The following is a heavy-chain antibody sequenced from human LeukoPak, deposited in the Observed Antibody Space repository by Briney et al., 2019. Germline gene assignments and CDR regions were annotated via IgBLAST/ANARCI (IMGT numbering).Heavy chain of an antibody. CDR2: IYYSGST. CDR3: ARNLGAPVPDAFDI. CDR1: GGSISSYY. D-gene: IGHD3-16*01. Sequence: PSETLSLTCTVSGGSISSYYWSWIRQPPGKGLEWIGYIYYSGSTNYNPSLKSRVTISVDTSKNQFPLKLSSVTAADTAVYYCARNLGAPVPDAFDIWGQGTMVTVSS. J-gene: IGHJ3*02. V-gene: IGHV4-59*01.